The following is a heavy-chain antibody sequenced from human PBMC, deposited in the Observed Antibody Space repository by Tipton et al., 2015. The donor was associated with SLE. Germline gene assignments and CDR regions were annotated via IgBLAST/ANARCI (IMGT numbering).Heavy chain of an antibody. CDR3: ARVATTEVFDC. D-gene: IGHD1-1*01. Sequence: GLVKPSETLSLTCGVYGGSFLGYYWTWIRQPPGQGLEWIGEIIHSGVTNYNPSLKSRVTISLDTSKNQFSLKLSSVTAADRAVYYCARVATTEVFDCWGQGPLVTVSS. CDR2: IIHSGVT. V-gene: IGHV4-34*12. J-gene: IGHJ4*02. CDR1: GGSFLGYY.